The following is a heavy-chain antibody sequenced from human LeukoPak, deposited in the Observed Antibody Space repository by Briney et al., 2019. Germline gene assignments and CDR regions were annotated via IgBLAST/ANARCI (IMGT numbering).Heavy chain of an antibody. CDR1: EFTFSSYA. CDR2: ISSSGSTI. V-gene: IGHV3-48*03. J-gene: IGHJ6*04. Sequence: GGSLRLSCAASEFTFSSYAMNWVRQAPGKGLEWVSYISSSGSTIYYADSVKGRFAISRDNAKNSLYLQMNSLRAEDTAVYYCAELGITMIGGVWGKGTTVTISS. CDR3: AELGITMIGGV. D-gene: IGHD3-10*02.